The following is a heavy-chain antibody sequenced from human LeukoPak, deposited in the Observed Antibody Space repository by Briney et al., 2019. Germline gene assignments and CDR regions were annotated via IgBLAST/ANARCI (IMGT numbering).Heavy chain of an antibody. Sequence: PGGSLRLSCAASGFTVSSNYMSWVRQAPGKGLEWVSVIYSGGSTYYADSVKGRFTISRDNSKNTLYLQMNSLRAEDTAVYYCASGITGTNNWFDPWGQGTQVTVSS. CDR3: ASGITGTNNWFDP. V-gene: IGHV3-66*02. CDR2: IYSGGST. CDR1: GFTVSSNY. J-gene: IGHJ5*02. D-gene: IGHD1-20*01.